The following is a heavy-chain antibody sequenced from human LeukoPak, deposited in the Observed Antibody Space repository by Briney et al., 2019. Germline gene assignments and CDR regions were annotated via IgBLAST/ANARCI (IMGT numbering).Heavy chain of an antibody. Sequence: PSQTLSLTCTVSGGSISSGSYYWSWIRQPAGKGLEWIGRIYTSGSTNYNPSLKGRVTISVDTSKNQFSLKLSSVTAADTAVYYCAREASTSCYLDVWGKGTTVTVSS. CDR1: GGSISSGSYY. D-gene: IGHD2-2*01. V-gene: IGHV4-61*02. J-gene: IGHJ6*04. CDR2: IYTSGST. CDR3: AREASTSCYLDV.